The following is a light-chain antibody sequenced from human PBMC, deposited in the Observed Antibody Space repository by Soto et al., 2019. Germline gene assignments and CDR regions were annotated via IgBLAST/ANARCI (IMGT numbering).Light chain of an antibody. CDR3: SSYAGSNIYV. V-gene: IGLV2-8*01. CDR2: EVS. J-gene: IGLJ1*01. CDR1: SSDVGSYNY. Sequence: QSALTQPPSASGSPGQSVTISCTGTSSDVGSYNYVSWYQQNPGKAPKLIIYEVSKRPPRVPDRFSGSKSGNTASLSVSGLQAEDDGDYYCSSYAGSNIYVFGTGTKVTVL.